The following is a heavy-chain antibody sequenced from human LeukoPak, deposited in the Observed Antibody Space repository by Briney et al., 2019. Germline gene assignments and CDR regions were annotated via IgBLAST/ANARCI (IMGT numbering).Heavy chain of an antibody. CDR3: ARDNSMHERGWWFDP. J-gene: IGHJ5*02. CDR1: GYTFTSYY. CDR2: INPRGTST. Sequence: ASVKVSCKASGYTFTSYYMHWVRQAPGQGLEGMGVINPRGTSTIYAEKFQGRIIMTRDLSTTTDYMELSSLKSDDTAVYYCARDNSMHERGWWFDPWGQGTLVTVSS. V-gene: IGHV1-46*01. D-gene: IGHD4-23*01.